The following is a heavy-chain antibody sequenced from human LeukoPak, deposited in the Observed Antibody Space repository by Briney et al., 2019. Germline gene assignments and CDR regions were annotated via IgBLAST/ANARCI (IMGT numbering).Heavy chain of an antibody. J-gene: IGHJ5*02. D-gene: IGHD6-13*01. CDR2: INHSGST. CDR3: ARGRQQLHP. CDR1: GGSFSGYY. Sequence: SETLSLTCAVYGGSFSGYYWSWIRQPPGKGLEWIGKINHSGSTNYNPSLKSRVTISVDTSKNQFSLKLSSVTVADTAVYYCARGRQQLHPWGQGTLVTVSS. V-gene: IGHV4-34*01.